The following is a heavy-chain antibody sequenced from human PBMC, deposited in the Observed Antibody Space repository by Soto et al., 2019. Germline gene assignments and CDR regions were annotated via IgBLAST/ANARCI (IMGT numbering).Heavy chain of an antibody. Sequence: EVQLLESGGGLVQPGGSLRLSCAASGFTFSTYAMSWVRQAPGKGLEWVSTITTRGGNTYYADSVQGRFTISRDNSKNTRYLQMNSLRAEDTAVYYCAGRYCTNGVCYTNNYYYIDVWGKGTTVTVSS. CDR3: AGRYCTNGVCYTNNYYYIDV. J-gene: IGHJ6*03. D-gene: IGHD2-8*01. V-gene: IGHV3-23*01. CDR1: GFTFSTYA. CDR2: ITTRGGNT.